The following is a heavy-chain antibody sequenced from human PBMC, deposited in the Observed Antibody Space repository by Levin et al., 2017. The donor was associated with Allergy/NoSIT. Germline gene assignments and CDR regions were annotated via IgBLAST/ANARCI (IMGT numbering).Heavy chain of an antibody. CDR1: GYAFDSYG. Sequence: GESLKISCKASGYAFDSYGISWVRQAPGQGLEWMAWINVYNGNTVYAQKLQGRVTLTTDTPTNTAYMELRSLRSDDTDVYYCARDTIYSGSWQGFDSWGQGTLVTVSS. CDR3: ARDTIYSGSWQGFDS. V-gene: IGHV1-18*01. CDR2: INVYNGNT. J-gene: IGHJ4*02. D-gene: IGHD1-26*01.